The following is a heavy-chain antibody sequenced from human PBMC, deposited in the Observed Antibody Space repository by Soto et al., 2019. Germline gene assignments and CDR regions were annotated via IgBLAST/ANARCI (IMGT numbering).Heavy chain of an antibody. D-gene: IGHD2-15*01. CDR2: IRSKAYGGTT. CDR3: TRGIYWSDGSCYGYSGVDS. CDR1: GFTFGDYA. J-gene: IGHJ4*02. Sequence: PGGSLRLSCTASGFTFGDYAMSWFRQAPGKGLEWVGFIRSKAYGGTTEYAASVKGRFTISRDDSKSIAYLQMNSLKTEYTAVNYCTRGIYWSDGSCYGYSGVDSWGQGTLVTVSS. V-gene: IGHV3-49*03.